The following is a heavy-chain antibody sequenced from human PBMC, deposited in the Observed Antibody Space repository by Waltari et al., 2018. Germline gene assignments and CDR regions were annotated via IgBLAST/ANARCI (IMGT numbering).Heavy chain of an antibody. Sequence: EVQLVESGGDLVQPGGSLRLSCAGSGFTFSKFWMHWVRQAPGKGLEGVANIKQDGGEKNYVESVKGRFTVSRDNAKNSLYLEMNSLRVEDTAVYYCASGPLADFWGQGTLVTVSS. V-gene: IGHV3-7*01. CDR1: GFTFSKFW. CDR3: ASGPLADF. CDR2: IKQDGGEK. J-gene: IGHJ4*02.